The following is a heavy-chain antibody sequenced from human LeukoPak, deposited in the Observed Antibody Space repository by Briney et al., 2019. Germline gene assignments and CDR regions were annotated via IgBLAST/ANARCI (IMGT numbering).Heavy chain of an antibody. CDR3: ARGTSWKSPDWYMDV. CDR2: IKDDGSEK. CDR1: GFTFSSYW. D-gene: IGHD1-14*01. V-gene: IGHV3-7*04. J-gene: IGHJ6*03. Sequence: PGGSLRLSCAASGFTFSSYWMSWVRQAPGKGLEWVSNIKDDGSEKYYVDSVKGRFTISRDNAKNSLYLQMNSLRAEDTAVYYCARGTSWKSPDWYMDVWGEGTTVTVSS.